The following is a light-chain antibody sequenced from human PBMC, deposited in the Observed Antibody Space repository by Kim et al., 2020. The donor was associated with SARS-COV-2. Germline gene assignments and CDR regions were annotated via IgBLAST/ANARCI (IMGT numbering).Light chain of an antibody. J-gene: IGLJ1*01. V-gene: IGLV2-23*02. Sequence: PGQSITISCTGTSSELGTYNFVSWYQQHPGKAPKLIVYEVNQRPSGASDRFSGSKSGNTAYLTVSGLQAEDEADYHCCSYATKSYVCGIGTKVTVL. CDR3: CSYATKSYV. CDR1: SSELGTYNF. CDR2: EVN.